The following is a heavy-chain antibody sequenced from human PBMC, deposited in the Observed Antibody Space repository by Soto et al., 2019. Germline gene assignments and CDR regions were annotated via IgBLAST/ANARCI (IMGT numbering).Heavy chain of an antibody. D-gene: IGHD6-19*01. J-gene: IGHJ4*02. V-gene: IGHV4-61*08. CDR2: IYYSGST. CDR3: ARQQWPYYFDF. Sequence: SETLSLTCTVSGGSVSSGGYYWSWIRQPPGKGLEWIAYIYYSGSTNYSPSLKSRVTISVDTSKNRFSLKLSSVTAADTAVYYCARQQWPYYFDFWGQGTLVTVSS. CDR1: GGSVSSGGYY.